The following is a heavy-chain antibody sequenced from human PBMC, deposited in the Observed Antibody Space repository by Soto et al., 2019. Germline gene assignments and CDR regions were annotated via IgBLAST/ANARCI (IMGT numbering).Heavy chain of an antibody. V-gene: IGHV3-33*01. Sequence: QVQLVESGGGVVQPGRSLRLSCAASGFTFSSYGMHWVRQAPGKGLEWVAVIWYDGSNKYYADSVKGRFTISRDNSKNTLYLQMNSLRAADTAVYYCAREGDDYGGTFDYWGQGTLVTVSS. CDR1: GFTFSSYG. J-gene: IGHJ4*02. CDR2: IWYDGSNK. D-gene: IGHD4-17*01. CDR3: AREGDDYGGTFDY.